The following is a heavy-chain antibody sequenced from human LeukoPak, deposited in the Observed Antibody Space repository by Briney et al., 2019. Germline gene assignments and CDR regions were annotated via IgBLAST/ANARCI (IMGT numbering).Heavy chain of an antibody. J-gene: IGHJ4*02. Sequence: GVSVKVSCKASGYTFTGQFIHWLRQAPGQGLEWMGWIDPPSGAPHYAPKFQDRVTMTRDTSIATAYLEVHRLKSDDTAVYYCARSGFSTGFYLDFWGQGTLISVSP. D-gene: IGHD6-19*01. CDR1: GYTFTGQF. CDR3: ARSGFSTGFYLDF. CDR2: IDPPSGAP. V-gene: IGHV1-2*02.